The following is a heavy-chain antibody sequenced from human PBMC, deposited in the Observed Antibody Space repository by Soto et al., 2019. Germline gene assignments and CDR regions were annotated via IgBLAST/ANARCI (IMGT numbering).Heavy chain of an antibody. V-gene: IGHV4-59*11. CDR3: ARDGREASGMDV. J-gene: IGHJ6*02. CDR1: GGSISSHY. Sequence: PSETLSLTCTVSGGSISSHYWSWARQAPGKGLEWIGHIYYRGSTTYNPSLRSRSTISVDTSNNQFSLKLNSVTTADTAVYYCARDGREASGMDVWGQGTKVTVS. D-gene: IGHD1-26*01. CDR2: IYYRGST.